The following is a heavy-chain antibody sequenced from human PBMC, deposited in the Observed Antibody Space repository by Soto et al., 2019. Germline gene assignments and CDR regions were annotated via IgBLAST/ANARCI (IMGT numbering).Heavy chain of an antibody. Sequence: QVQLVQSGAEVKKPGASVKVSCNASGYTFASYDINWVRQATGQGLEWMGWMNPNSGNTGYAQKFQGRVTVTRNTSISTAYMELSSVGSEDTAVYYCARTLYGDNVDYWGQGTLVTVSS. CDR1: GYTFASYD. J-gene: IGHJ4*02. D-gene: IGHD4-17*01. V-gene: IGHV1-8*01. CDR2: MNPNSGNT. CDR3: ARTLYGDNVDY.